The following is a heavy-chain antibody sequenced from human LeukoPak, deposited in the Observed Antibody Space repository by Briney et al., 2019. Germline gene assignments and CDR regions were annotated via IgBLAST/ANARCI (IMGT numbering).Heavy chain of an antibody. CDR1: GYSFTTYW. CDR2: IYPGDSDT. CDR3: ARLSMIDTFDI. V-gene: IGHV5-51*01. Sequence: GESLQISCQASGYSFTTYWIGWVRQLPGKGLEWMAIIYPGDSDTKYSPSFQDQVTISADKSINTAYLHWRSLKASDTAMYYCARLSMIDTFDIWGLGTVVTVSS. J-gene: IGHJ3*02. D-gene: IGHD3-22*01.